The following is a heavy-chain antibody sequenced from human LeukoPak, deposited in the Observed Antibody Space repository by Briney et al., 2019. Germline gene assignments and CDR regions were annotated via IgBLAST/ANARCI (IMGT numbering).Heavy chain of an antibody. CDR3: ARQGHPPDAFDI. Sequence: TSETLSLTCTVSGGSISSSSYYWGWIRQPPGKGLEWIGSIYYSGSTYYNPSLKSRVTISVDTSKNQFSLKLSSVTAADTAVYYRARQGHPPDAFDIWGQGTMVTVSS. J-gene: IGHJ3*02. CDR2: IYYSGST. CDR1: GGSISSSSYY. V-gene: IGHV4-39*01.